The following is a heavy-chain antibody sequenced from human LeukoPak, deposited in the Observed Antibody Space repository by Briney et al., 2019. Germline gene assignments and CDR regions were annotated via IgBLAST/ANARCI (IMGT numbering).Heavy chain of an antibody. J-gene: IGHJ5*02. CDR2: ISSSSSYI. V-gene: IGHV3-21*01. CDR3: AKGTVAGRQRAPPKEWFDP. CDR1: GFTFSDYR. Sequence: GGSLRLSCAASGFTFSDYRMNWVRQAPGKGLEWVSSISSSSSYIYYADSVKGRFTISRDNAKNSLSLQMNSLRAEDSAVYYCAKGTVAGRQRAPPKEWFDPWGQGTLVTVSS. D-gene: IGHD6-6*01.